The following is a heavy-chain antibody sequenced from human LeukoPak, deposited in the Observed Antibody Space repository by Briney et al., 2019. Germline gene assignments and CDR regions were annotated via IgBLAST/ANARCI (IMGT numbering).Heavy chain of an antibody. J-gene: IGHJ4*02. D-gene: IGHD3-10*01. CDR3: ARRVGKGAFDY. V-gene: IGHV4-39*07. CDR1: GGSISSSSYY. Sequence: SETLSLTCTVSGGSISSSSYYWGWIRQPPGKGLEWIGSIYHSGSTYYNPSLKSRVTISVDTSKNQFSLKLSSVTAADTAVYYCARRVGKGAFDYWGQGSLVTVSS. CDR2: IYHSGST.